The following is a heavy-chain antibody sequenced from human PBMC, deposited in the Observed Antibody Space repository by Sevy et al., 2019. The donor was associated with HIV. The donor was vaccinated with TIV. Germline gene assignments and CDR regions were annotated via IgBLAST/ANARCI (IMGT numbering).Heavy chain of an antibody. V-gene: IGHV3-48*01. D-gene: IGHD2-15*01. CDR1: GFTFSNFN. Sequence: GGSLRLSCAASGFTFSNFNMQWVRQAPGKGLEWISSIDSSTAKHYVGSVKGRFTITRDKAKKSVLLQMNSLRAEDTAAYYCAREDCSSGGCLGYDYWGQGTLVTVSS. CDR3: AREDCSSGGCLGYDY. J-gene: IGHJ4*02. CDR2: IDSSTAK.